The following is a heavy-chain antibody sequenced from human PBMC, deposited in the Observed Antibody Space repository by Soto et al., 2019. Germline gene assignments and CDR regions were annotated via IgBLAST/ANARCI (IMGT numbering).Heavy chain of an antibody. CDR1: GFTYSSYW. V-gene: IGHV3-74*01. J-gene: IGHJ4*02. CDR3: ARGEMATLGPLGY. Sequence: EVQLVESGGGLVQPGGSLRLSCAASGFTYSSYWMHWVRQAPGKGLVWVSRINSDGSSTTYADSVKGRFTISRDNAKNTLYQQMNGLRAEDTAIYYGARGEMATLGPLGYLGQGTLVTVSS. D-gene: IGHD5-12*01. CDR2: INSDGSST.